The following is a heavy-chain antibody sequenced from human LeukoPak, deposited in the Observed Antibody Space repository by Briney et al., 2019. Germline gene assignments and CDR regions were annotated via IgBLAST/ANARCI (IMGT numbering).Heavy chain of an antibody. CDR2: IWYDGSNK. J-gene: IGHJ6*02. Sequence: GGSLRLSCAASGLTFSSYGMHWVRQAPGKGLEWVAVIWYDGSNKYYADSVKGRFTISRDNSKNTLYLQMNSLRVEDTAVYYCARGDGGGVLQRYYGMDVWGQGTTVTVSS. CDR3: ARGDGGGVLQRYYGMDV. V-gene: IGHV3-33*01. D-gene: IGHD2/OR15-2a*01. CDR1: GLTFSSYG.